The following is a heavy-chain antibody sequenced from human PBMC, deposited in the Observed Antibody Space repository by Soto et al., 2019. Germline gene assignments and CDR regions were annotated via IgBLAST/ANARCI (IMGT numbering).Heavy chain of an antibody. J-gene: IGHJ6*02. CDR1: GFTFSSYA. CDR2: ISYDGSNK. D-gene: IGHD3-22*01. CDR3: ASSTYYEIYNYYGMDV. Sequence: QVQLVESGGGVVQPGRSLRLSCAASGFTFSSYAMHWVRKAPGKGLEWVAVISYDGSNKYYADSVKGRFTISRDNSKNTLYLQMNSLRAEDTAVYYCASSTYYEIYNYYGMDVWGQGTTVTVSS. V-gene: IGHV3-30-3*01.